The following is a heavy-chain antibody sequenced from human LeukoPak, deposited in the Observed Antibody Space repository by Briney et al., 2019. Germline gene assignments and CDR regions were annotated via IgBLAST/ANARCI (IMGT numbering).Heavy chain of an antibody. CDR1: GYTLTELS. J-gene: IGHJ5*02. D-gene: IGHD2-2*01. Sequence: ASVKVSCKVSGYTLTELSMHWVRQAPGKGLEWMGGFDPEDGETIYAQKFQGRVTMTEDTSTDTAYMELSSLRSEDTAVYYCATQDQLLRVYNWFDPWGQGTLVTVSS. CDR2: FDPEDGET. V-gene: IGHV1-24*01. CDR3: ATQDQLLRVYNWFDP.